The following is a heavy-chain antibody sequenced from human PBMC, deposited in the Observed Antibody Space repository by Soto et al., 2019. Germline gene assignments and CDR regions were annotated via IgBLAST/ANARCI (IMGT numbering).Heavy chain of an antibody. J-gene: IGHJ6*03. CDR2: IGTAGDT. V-gene: IGHV3-13*01. Sequence: GGSLRLSCAASGFTFSSYDMHWVRQATGKGLEWVSAIGTAGDTYYPGSVKGRFTISRENAKNSLYLQMNSLRAGDTAVYYCARAVGVWEWLSTHYYYYYYMDVWGKGTTVTVSS. CDR1: GFTFSSYD. D-gene: IGHD3-3*01. CDR3: ARAVGVWEWLSTHYYYYYYMDV.